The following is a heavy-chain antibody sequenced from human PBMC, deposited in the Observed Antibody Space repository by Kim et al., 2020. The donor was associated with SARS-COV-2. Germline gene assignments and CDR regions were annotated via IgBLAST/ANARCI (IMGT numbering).Heavy chain of an antibody. CDR3: VRSTSYGDCFDY. D-gene: IGHD4-17*01. J-gene: IGHJ4*02. Sequence: YYNPSLKSRVTISVDTSKNQFSLKLSSVTAADTAVYYCVRSTSYGDCFDYWGQGTLVTVSS. V-gene: IGHV4-31*02.